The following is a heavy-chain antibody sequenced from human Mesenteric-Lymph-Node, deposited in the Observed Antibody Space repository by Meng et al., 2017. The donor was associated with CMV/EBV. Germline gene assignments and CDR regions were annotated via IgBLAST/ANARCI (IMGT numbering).Heavy chain of an antibody. J-gene: IGHJ4*02. D-gene: IGHD2-15*01. V-gene: IGHV4-39*01. CDR1: GGSISSTTYY. CDR2: IYYSGSA. Sequence: SETLSLTCTVSGGSISSTTYYWGWIRQPPGLGLEYIGSIYYSGSAYYNPSLKRRVTMSVDTSKNHFSLRLSSVTAADTAVYYCARHEVVVVAATMAYFDYWGQGTLVTVSS. CDR3: ARHEVVVVAATMAYFDY.